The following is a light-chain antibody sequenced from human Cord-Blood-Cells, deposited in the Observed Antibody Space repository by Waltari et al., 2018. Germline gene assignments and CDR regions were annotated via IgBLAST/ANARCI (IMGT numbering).Light chain of an antibody. V-gene: IGKV3-11*01. J-gene: IGKJ5*01. CDR3: QQRSNWPIT. CDR1: QSVSSY. Sequence: DIVLTQSPATLSLSPGERATLYCRASQSVSSYLAWYQQKPGQAPRLLIYDASNRATGIPARFSGSGSGTDFTLTISSLEPEDFAVYYCQQRSNWPITFAQGTRLEIK. CDR2: DAS.